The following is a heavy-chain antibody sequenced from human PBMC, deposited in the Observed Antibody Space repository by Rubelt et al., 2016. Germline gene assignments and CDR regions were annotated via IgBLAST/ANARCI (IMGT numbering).Heavy chain of an antibody. CDR1: GFTFSIYA. V-gene: IGHV3-23*01. CDR2: ISGSGGAT. D-gene: IGHD3-10*01. CDR3: ARSRAGTYSPLDS. Sequence: EVQLLESGGGLVQPGGSPRLSCAASGFTFSIYAMNWVRQAPGKGLEWVSYISGSGGATYYADSVKGRFTISRDNSKNTVLLQMNSLRAEDTAVYYCARSRAGTYSPLDSWGQGTLVTVSS. J-gene: IGHJ4*02.